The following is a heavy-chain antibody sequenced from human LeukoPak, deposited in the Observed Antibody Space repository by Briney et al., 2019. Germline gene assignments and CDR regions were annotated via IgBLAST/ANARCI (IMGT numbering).Heavy chain of an antibody. D-gene: IGHD4-17*01. Sequence: PGGSLRLSCAASGFTFSSYGMHWVRQAPGKGLEWVAFIRYDGSNKYYADSVKGRFTISRDNSKNTLYLQTNSLRAEDTAVYYCVYGDPRTVWYWGQGTLVTVSS. V-gene: IGHV3-30*02. J-gene: IGHJ4*02. CDR3: VYGDPRTVWY. CDR2: IRYDGSNK. CDR1: GFTFSSYG.